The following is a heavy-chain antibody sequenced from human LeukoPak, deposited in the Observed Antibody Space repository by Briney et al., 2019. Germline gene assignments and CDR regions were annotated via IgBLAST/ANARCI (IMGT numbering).Heavy chain of an antibody. Sequence: GALRLSCAASGFTFSTYSQSWVRQAPGKGPEWVSVISSRSTDIYYSDSVKGRFNISRDNAKNSLYLQMNRLRVEDTAVYYCERYTSGWNGGTLGYYMDVWGEGTTVTVSS. CDR3: ERYTSGWNGGTLGYYMDV. J-gene: IGHJ6*03. D-gene: IGHD6-19*01. CDR1: GFTFSTYS. V-gene: IGHV3-21*01. CDR2: ISSRSTDI.